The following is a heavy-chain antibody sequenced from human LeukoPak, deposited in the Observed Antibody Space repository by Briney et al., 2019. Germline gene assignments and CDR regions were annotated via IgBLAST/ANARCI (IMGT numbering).Heavy chain of an antibody. CDR1: GYTFTSYG. CDR2: INPSGSST. Sequence: ASVKVSCKASGYTFTSYGISWVRQAPGQGLEWMGIINPSGSSTSYAQKFQGRITMTRDTSTSTVYMELSSLTSEDTAVYYCAREGFYGRELFPTFDYWGQGTLVTVSS. V-gene: IGHV1-46*01. J-gene: IGHJ4*02. CDR3: AREGFYGRELFPTFDY. D-gene: IGHD3-10*01.